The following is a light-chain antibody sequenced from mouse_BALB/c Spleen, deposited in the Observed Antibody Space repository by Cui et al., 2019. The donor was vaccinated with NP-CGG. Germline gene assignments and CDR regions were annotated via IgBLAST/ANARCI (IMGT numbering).Light chain of an antibody. CDR1: TGAVTTNNY. Sequence: AVVTTQAAATTSPGETVTLTCRSSTGAVTTNNYANWVQEKPDHLFTGLIGGTNNRAPGVPARFSGSLIGDKAALTITGAQTEDETIYFCALWYSNHWVFGGGTKLTVL. J-gene: IGLJ1*01. CDR3: ALWYSNHWV. V-gene: IGLV1*01. CDR2: GTN.